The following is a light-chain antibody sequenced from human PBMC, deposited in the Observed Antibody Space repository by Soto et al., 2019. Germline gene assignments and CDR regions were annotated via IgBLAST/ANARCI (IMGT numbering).Light chain of an antibody. CDR2: GAS. V-gene: IGKV3-15*01. Sequence: EIVMTQSPATLSVSPGERATLSCRASQSVSSNLAWYQQKPGQAPRLLIYGASTRATGIPARFSGSGSGTEFTLTIXSXQXXXXXVXXXXXXXXWPRTFGQGTKVEIK. CDR1: QSVSSN. J-gene: IGKJ1*01. CDR3: XXXXXWPRT.